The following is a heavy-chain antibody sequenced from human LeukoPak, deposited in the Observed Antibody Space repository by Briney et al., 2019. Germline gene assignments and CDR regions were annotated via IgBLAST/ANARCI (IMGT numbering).Heavy chain of an antibody. J-gene: IGHJ5*02. Sequence: GGSLRLSCAASGFTLSSYSMNWVRQAPGKGLEWVSSISSSSSYIYYADSVKGRFTISRDNAKNSLYLQMNSLRAEDTAVYYCARDRTAYGVLDPWGQGTLVTVSS. CDR1: GFTLSSYS. CDR3: ARDRTAYGVLDP. CDR2: ISSSSSYI. V-gene: IGHV3-21*01. D-gene: IGHD4-17*01.